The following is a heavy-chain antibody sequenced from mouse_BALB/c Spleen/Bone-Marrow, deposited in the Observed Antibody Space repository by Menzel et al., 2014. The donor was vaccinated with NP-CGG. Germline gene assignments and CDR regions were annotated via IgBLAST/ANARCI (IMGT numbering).Heavy chain of an antibody. V-gene: IGHV1-4*02. CDR3: ARSGTPAWFAY. D-gene: IGHD3-3*01. Sequence: VKLVESAAELARPGASVKMSCKASGYTFSRYTIHWIKQRPGQGLEWIGFINPASEFSEYNQKFKDKTTLTADKSSTTAYMQLNSLTSEDSAVYYCARSGTPAWFAYWGQGTLVTVSA. CDR2: INPASEFS. CDR1: GYTFSRYT. J-gene: IGHJ3*01.